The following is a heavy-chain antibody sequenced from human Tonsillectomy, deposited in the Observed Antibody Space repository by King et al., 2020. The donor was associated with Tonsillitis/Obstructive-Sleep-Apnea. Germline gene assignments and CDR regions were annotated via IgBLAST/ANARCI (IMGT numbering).Heavy chain of an antibody. Sequence: VQLVESGGGLVKPGRSLRLSCTASGFTFGDYGTSWFRQAPGKGLEWVGFIRSKAYGGTTKYAASVKGRCTISRDDSKSIAYLQMNSLKTEDTAVYYCTRGGVVYAIFGWFDPWGQGTLVTVSS. J-gene: IGHJ5*02. CDR3: TRGGVVYAIFGWFDP. D-gene: IGHD2-8*02. V-gene: IGHV3-49*05. CDR1: GFTFGDYG. CDR2: IRSKAYGGTT.